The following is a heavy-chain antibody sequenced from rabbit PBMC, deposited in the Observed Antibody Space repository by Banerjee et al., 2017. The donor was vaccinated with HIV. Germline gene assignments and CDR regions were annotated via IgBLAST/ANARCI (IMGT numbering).Heavy chain of an antibody. CDR2: IYTSSGST. V-gene: IGHV1S43*01. CDR3: ARDFAGDSYYYGLDL. J-gene: IGHJ6*01. Sequence: QEQLVESGGGLVKPEGSLTLTCTASGFSFSSRYVMSWVRQAPGKGLEWIGCIYTSSGSTWYASWVNGRFTISRSTSLNTVDLKMTSLTAADTATYFCARDFAGDSYYYGLDLWGPGTLVTVS. CDR1: GFSFSSRYV. D-gene: IGHD8-1*01.